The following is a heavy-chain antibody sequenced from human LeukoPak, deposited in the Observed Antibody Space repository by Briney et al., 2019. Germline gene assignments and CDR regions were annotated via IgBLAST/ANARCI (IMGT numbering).Heavy chain of an antibody. CDR1: GFTFSGTW. CDR3: TTEFWYYFNN. D-gene: IGHD3-3*01. CDR2: INTKTDGATT. Sequence: GGSLRLSCAGSGFTFSGTWLNWVRQAPGQGLEWVARINTKTDGATTTYGAPVKGRFTISRDDSKSTLYLDVNSLKTEDTAVYYCTTEFWYYFNNWGQGTLVTVSS. J-gene: IGHJ4*02. V-gene: IGHV3-15*01.